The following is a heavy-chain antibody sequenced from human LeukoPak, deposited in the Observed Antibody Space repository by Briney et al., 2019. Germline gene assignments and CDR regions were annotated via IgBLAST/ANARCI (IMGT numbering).Heavy chain of an antibody. Sequence: ASVKVSCKVSGRSLTKFSMEWVRQAPGKGLEWMGGFDPGRGETIHAQKFQGRFTMTEDTSTDTAYMELNSLTSEDTAVYYCATGSIVYDFWGQGTLVTVSS. D-gene: IGHD1-26*01. CDR3: ATGSIVYDF. J-gene: IGHJ4*02. CDR1: GRSLTKFS. CDR2: FDPGRGET. V-gene: IGHV1-24*01.